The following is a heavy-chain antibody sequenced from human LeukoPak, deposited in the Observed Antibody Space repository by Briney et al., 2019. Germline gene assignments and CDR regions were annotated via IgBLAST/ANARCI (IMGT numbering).Heavy chain of an antibody. D-gene: IGHD4-17*01. Sequence: PSETLSLTCTVSGDSISSYYWSWIRQPPGKGLEWIGYFYYSGSTSYNPSLKSRVTISVDTSKNQFSLKLTSVTAADTAVYYCARQTGTVTTPFDYWGQGTLVTVSS. V-gene: IGHV4-59*08. CDR3: ARQTGTVTTPFDY. CDR2: FYYSGST. J-gene: IGHJ4*02. CDR1: GDSISSYY.